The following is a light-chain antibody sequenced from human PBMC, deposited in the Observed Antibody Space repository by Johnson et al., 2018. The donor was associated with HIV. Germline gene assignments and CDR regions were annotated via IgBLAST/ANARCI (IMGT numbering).Light chain of an antibody. J-gene: IGLJ1*01. CDR3: GTWDSSLSAFYV. CDR1: SSNIGNNY. CDR2: ENN. Sequence: QSVLTQPPSVSAAPGQRVTISCSGSSSNIGNNYVSWYQHFPGRAPKLLIYENNKRPSGIPDRFSGSKSGTSATLGITGLQTGDEADYYCGTWDSSLSAFYVFGTGTKVTVL. V-gene: IGLV1-51*02.